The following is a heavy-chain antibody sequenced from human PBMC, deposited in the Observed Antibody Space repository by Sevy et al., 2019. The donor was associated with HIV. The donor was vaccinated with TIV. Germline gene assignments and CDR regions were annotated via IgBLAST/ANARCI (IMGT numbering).Heavy chain of an antibody. CDR3: AKEGTMIVVVIQYYFDY. J-gene: IGHJ4*02. V-gene: IGHV3-23*01. CDR1: GFTFSSYA. Sequence: GGSLRLSCAASGFTFSSYAMSWVRQAPGKGLEWVSAISGSGGSTYYADSVKGRFTISRDNSKNMLYLQMNSLRAEDTAVYYCAKEGTMIVVVIQYYFDYWGQGTLVTVSS. CDR2: ISGSGGST. D-gene: IGHD3-22*01.